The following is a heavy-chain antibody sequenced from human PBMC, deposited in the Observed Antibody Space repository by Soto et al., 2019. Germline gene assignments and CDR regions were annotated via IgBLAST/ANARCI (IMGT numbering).Heavy chain of an antibody. CDR3: AKMSSENYYDPVFS. CDR2: ISSGGNII. CDR1: GFTFSDYY. V-gene: IGHV3-11*01. J-gene: IGHJ4*02. Sequence: QVQLVESGGGLVKTGGSLRIVCEASGFTFSDYYMSWVRQAPGKGLEWVSYISSGGNIIYYADSVKGRFTISRDNAKNSVYLQMNSLRAEDTALYFCAKMSSENYYDPVFSWGQGTLVTVSS. D-gene: IGHD3-22*01.